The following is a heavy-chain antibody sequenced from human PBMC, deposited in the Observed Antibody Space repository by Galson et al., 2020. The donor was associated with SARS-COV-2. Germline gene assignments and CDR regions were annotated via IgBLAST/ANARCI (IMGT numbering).Heavy chain of an antibody. V-gene: IGHV3-11*01. J-gene: IGHJ4*02. D-gene: IGHD6-13*01. CDR1: GFTFSDYY. CDR3: ARVFEQQLVFCD. Sequence: NSGGSLRLSCAASGFTFSDYYMSWIRQAPGKGLEWVSYISSSGSTIYYADSVKGRFTISRDNAKNSLYLQMNSLRAEDTAVYYCARVFEQQLVFCDWGRGTLVTVSS. CDR2: ISSSGSTI.